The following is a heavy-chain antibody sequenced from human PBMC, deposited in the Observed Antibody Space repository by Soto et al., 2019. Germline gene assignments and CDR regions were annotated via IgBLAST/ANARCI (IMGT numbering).Heavy chain of an antibody. J-gene: IGHJ4*02. D-gene: IGHD3-10*01. Sequence: QVQLQQWGAGLLKPSETLSLTCAVYGGSFSGYYWSWIRQPPGKGLEWIGEINHSGSTNYNPSLKSRAPTSVDTSKNQFSPKLSSVTAADTAVYYCARGGPDLYYYGSGSYWPVDYWGQGTLVTVSS. CDR1: GGSFSGYY. CDR2: INHSGST. V-gene: IGHV4-34*01. CDR3: ARGGPDLYYYGSGSYWPVDY.